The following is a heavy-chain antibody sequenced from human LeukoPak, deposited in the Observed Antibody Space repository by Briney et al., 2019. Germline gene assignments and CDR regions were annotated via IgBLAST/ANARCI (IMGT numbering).Heavy chain of an antibody. V-gene: IGHV3-23*01. CDR3: ARGGSVFAYFFDY. D-gene: IGHD3-10*01. Sequence: GGSLRLSCIASGFTFRNYAMTWVRQAPGKGLQFVSAISGSGGSTYYADSVKGRFTTSRDSSTNTLYLQLSSLRAEDTAIYYCARGGSVFAYFFDYWGQGTLVTVSS. CDR2: ISGSGGST. CDR1: GFTFRNYA. J-gene: IGHJ4*02.